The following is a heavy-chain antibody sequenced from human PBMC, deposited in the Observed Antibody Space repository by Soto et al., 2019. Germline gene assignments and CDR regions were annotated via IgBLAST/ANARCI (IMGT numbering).Heavy chain of an antibody. D-gene: IGHD3-10*01. CDR2: ISYDGSNK. J-gene: IGHJ3*02. Sequence: QVQLVESGGGVVQPGRSPRLSCAASGFTFSSYGMHWVRQAPGKGLEWVAVISYDGSNKYYADSVKGRFTISRDNSKNTLYLQMNSLRAEDTAVYYCANSPPVLAFDIWGQGTMVTVSS. CDR3: ANSPPVLAFDI. V-gene: IGHV3-30*18. CDR1: GFTFSSYG.